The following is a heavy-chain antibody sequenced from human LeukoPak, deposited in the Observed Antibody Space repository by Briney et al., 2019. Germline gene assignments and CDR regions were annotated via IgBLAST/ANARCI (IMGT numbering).Heavy chain of an antibody. J-gene: IGHJ5*02. CDR2: ISGSGGST. CDR1: GFTFSSYA. V-gene: IGHV3-23*01. D-gene: IGHD1-1*01. CDR3: AKSRNELDWFDP. Sequence: PGGPLRLSCAASGFTFSSYAMSWVRQAPGKGLEWVTAISGSGGSTYYADSVKGRFTISRDNSKNTLYLQMNSLRAEDTAVYYCAKSRNELDWFDPWGQGTLVTVSS.